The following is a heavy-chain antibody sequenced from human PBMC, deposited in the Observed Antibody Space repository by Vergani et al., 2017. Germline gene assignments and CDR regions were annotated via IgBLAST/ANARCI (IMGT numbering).Heavy chain of an antibody. CDR3: ARNYYDSSGYYYPPAAFDI. CDR2: IIPIFGTA. D-gene: IGHD3-22*01. CDR1: GGTFSSYA. J-gene: IGHJ3*02. Sequence: QVQLVQSGAEVKKPGSSVKVSCKASGGTFSSYAISWVRQAPGQGLEWMGGIIPIFGTANYAQKSQGRVTITADESTSTAYMELSSLRSEDTAVYYCARNYYDSSGYYYPPAAFDIWGQGTMVTVSS. V-gene: IGHV1-69*01.